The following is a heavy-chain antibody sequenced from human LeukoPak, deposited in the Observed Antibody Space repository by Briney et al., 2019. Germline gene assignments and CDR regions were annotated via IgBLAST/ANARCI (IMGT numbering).Heavy chain of an antibody. CDR1: EFTFSSYS. CDR2: ISSTASSI. V-gene: IGHV3-48*04. D-gene: IGHD3-3*01. Sequence: GGSLRLSCAASEFTFSSYSMSWVRQAPGKGLEWVSYISSTASSIYYADSVKGRFTISRDNAKNSLYLQMNSLRAEDTAVYYCARDREIFGSSWFDPWGQGTLVTVSS. J-gene: IGHJ5*02. CDR3: ARDREIFGSSWFDP.